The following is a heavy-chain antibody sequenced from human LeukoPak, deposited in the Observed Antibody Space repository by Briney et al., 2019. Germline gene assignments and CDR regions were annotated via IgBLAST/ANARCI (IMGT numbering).Heavy chain of an antibody. J-gene: IGHJ4*02. V-gene: IGHV3-23*01. CDR1: GFIFNSFA. CDR3: AKDPRGSIFGVVIVSYYFDY. CDR2: FSGSGSRT. D-gene: IGHD3-3*01. Sequence: GGSLRLSCAASGFIFNSFAMSWVRQAPGKGLEWVSTFSGSGSRTSYADSVKGRFTISRDNSKNTLYLQMNSLRAEDTAVYYCAKDPRGSIFGVVIVSYYFDYWGQGTLVTVSS.